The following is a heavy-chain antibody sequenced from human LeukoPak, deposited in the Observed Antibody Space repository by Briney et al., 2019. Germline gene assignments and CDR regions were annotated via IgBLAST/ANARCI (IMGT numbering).Heavy chain of an antibody. CDR3: ARDRVRAAAYYGMDV. CDR2: IYTSGST. V-gene: IGHV4-4*07. D-gene: IGHD6-25*01. Sequence: SETLSLTCTVSGGSISSYYWSWIRQPAGKGLEWIGRIYTSGSTNYNPSLKSRVTMSVDTSKNQFSLKLSSVTAADTAVYYCARDRVRAAAYYGMDVWGQGTTVTVSS. CDR1: GGSISSYY. J-gene: IGHJ6*02.